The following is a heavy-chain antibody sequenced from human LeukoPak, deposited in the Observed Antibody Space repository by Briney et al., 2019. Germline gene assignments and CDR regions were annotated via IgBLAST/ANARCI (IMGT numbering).Heavy chain of an antibody. CDR2: IIPILGIA. V-gene: IGHV1-69*04. D-gene: IGHD5-12*01. CDR3: ARGGGYNHPGFDY. J-gene: IGHJ4*02. CDR1: GGTFSSYA. Sequence: SVKVSCKASGGTFSSYAISWVRQAPGQGLEWMGRIIPILGIANYAQKFQGRVTITADKSTSTAYMELSSLRSEDTAVYYCARGGGYNHPGFDYWGQGTLVTVSS.